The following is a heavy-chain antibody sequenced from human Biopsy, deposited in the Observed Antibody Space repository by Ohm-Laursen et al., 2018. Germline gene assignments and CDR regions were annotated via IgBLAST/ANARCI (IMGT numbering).Heavy chain of an antibody. V-gene: IGHV4-4*07. D-gene: IGHD1-7*01. CDR3: ARDYGLELGGLEAFDI. CDR1: GGSLKNYY. J-gene: IGHJ3*02. Sequence: SETLSLTCIVSGGSLKNYYWSWIRQPAGKGLEWIGRVYTSGSTSYNPSLESRVTMSVVTSKNQFSLKVTSMTAADTALYYCARDYGLELGGLEAFDIWGQGTMVTVSS. CDR2: VYTSGST.